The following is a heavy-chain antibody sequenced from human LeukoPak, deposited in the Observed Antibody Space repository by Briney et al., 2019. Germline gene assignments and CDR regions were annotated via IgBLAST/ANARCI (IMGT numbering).Heavy chain of an antibody. D-gene: IGHD6-13*01. Sequence: PGGSLRLSCTASGFTFSDYEMNWVRQATGKGLEWVAYISNSGSTINYADSVKGRFTISRDNAKNSLYLQMNSLRAEDTAVYYCARARGSSWYAGSYAEIDYWGQGTLVTVSS. CDR3: ARARGSSWYAGSYAEIDY. V-gene: IGHV3-48*03. CDR2: ISNSGSTI. J-gene: IGHJ4*02. CDR1: GFTFSDYE.